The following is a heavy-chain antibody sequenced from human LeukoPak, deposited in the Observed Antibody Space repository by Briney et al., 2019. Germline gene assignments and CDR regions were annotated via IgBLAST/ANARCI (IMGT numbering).Heavy chain of an antibody. J-gene: IGHJ4*02. CDR2: IHDSGST. CDR1: GGSMKNKNYF. D-gene: IGHD6-13*01. CDR3: ARDVEAAAYIPS. Sequence: KASETLSLTCTVSGGSMKNKNYFWGWIRQAPGQGLEWIGSIHDSGSTYKNPSLKSRLTISIVTSKNQFSLKLSSVTAADTAVYYCARDVEAAAYIPSWGQGTLVTVSS. V-gene: IGHV4-39*07.